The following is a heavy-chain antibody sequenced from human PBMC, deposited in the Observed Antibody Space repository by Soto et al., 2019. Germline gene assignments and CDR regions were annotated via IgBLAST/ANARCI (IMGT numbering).Heavy chain of an antibody. CDR3: ARDRDIAVHYGMDV. CDR2: ISSSSSYI. V-gene: IGHV3-21*01. CDR1: GFTFSSYS. J-gene: IGHJ6*02. D-gene: IGHD6-19*01. Sequence: GGSLRLSCAASGFTFSSYSMNWVRQAPGKGLEWVSSISSSSSYIYYADSVKGRFTISRDNAKNSLYLQMNSLRAEDTAVYYCARDRDIAVHYGMDVWGQGTTVTVSS.